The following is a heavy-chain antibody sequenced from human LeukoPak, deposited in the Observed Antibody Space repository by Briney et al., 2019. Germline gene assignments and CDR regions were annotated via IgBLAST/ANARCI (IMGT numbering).Heavy chain of an antibody. J-gene: IGHJ4*02. CDR3: ASSRYDSSGYYGIIGY. CDR2: IYSGDT. Sequence: GGSLRLSCTVSGFTVSSNSMSWVRQAPGKGLEWVSFIYSGDTHYSDSVKGRFTISRDHSKNTLYLQMNSLRAEDTALYYCASSRYDSSGYYGIIGYWGQGTLVTVSS. D-gene: IGHD3-22*01. V-gene: IGHV3-53*01. CDR1: GFTVSSNS.